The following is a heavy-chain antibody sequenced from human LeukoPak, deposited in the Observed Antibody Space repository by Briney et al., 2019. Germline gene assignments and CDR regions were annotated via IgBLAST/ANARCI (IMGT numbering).Heavy chain of an antibody. D-gene: IGHD3-3*01. J-gene: IGHJ6*03. V-gene: IGHV4-59*01. CDR3: ARDTSFWSGYYYYMDV. CDR2: IYYSGST. CDR1: GGSISSYY. Sequence: SETLSLTCTVSGGSISSYYWSWIRQPPGKGLEWIGYIYYSGSTNYNPSLKSRVTISVDTSKNQFSLKLSSVTAADTAVYYCARDTSFWSGYYYYMDVWGKGTTVTVSS.